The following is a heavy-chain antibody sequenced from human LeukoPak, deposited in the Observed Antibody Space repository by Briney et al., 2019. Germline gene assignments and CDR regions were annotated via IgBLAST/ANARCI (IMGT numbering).Heavy chain of an antibody. V-gene: IGHV3-53*04. Sequence: PGGSLRLSCAASGFAVSSNYMSWVRQAPGKGLEWVSFIYSGGSTYYADSVKGRFTISRHNSKNTLYLQMNSLRAEDTAVYYCARGRGHGDPDDAFDIWGQGTMVTVSS. CDR1: GFAVSSNY. D-gene: IGHD4-17*01. CDR3: ARGRGHGDPDDAFDI. J-gene: IGHJ3*02. CDR2: IYSGGST.